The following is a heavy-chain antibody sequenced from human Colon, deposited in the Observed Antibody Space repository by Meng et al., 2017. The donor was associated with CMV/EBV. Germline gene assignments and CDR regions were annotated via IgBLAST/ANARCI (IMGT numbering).Heavy chain of an antibody. CDR2: IRYDGSEQ. CDR3: AKAHDIVISRGMDV. J-gene: IGHJ6*02. V-gene: IGHV3-30*02. Sequence: GESLKISCAASGFTFGSYWMHWVRQVPGKGLEWLSFIRYDGSEQYYADSVKGRFTVSRDNSQNTLYLQMNGLRVDDSAVYYCAKAHDIVISRGMDVWGQGTTVTVSS. D-gene: IGHD3-9*01. CDR1: GFTFGSYW.